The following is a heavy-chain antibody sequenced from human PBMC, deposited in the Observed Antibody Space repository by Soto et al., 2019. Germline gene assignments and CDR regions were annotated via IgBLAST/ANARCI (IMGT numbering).Heavy chain of an antibody. D-gene: IGHD6-6*01. CDR3: ARDRHNNFFDP. V-gene: IGHV4-31*03. Sequence: QVQLQESGPGLVKPSQTLSLTCTVSGASMSSGGYYWTWIRQSPGKGLEWIGYIYYSGSTYYNPSPESRVAISLDTSRSQFSLTLHSVTAADTAIYYCARDRHNNFFDPWGHGTLVTVSS. CDR1: GASMSSGGYY. J-gene: IGHJ5*02. CDR2: IYYSGST.